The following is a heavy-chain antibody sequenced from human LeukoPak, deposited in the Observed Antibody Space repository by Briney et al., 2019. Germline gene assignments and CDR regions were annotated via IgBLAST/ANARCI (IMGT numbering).Heavy chain of an antibody. CDR2: ISAYNGNT. V-gene: IGHV1-18*01. D-gene: IGHD3-16*01. CDR1: GYTFTSYG. Sequence: GASVKVSCKASGYTFTSYGISWVRQAPGQGLEWMGWISAYNGNTNYAQKLQGRVTMTTDTSTSTAYMELRSLRSDDTAVYYCARDWGMLSYYCYYYGMDVWGQGTTVTVSS. J-gene: IGHJ6*02. CDR3: ARDWGMLSYYCYYYGMDV.